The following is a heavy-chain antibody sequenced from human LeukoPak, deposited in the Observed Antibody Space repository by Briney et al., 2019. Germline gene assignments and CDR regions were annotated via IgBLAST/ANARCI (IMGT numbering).Heavy chain of an antibody. CDR2: TFYDGSKS. CDR3: ARDRQEQHQVGSGNHLDNWFDS. V-gene: IGHV3-33*01. Sequence: GGSLRLSCAASGFTFSTYGFHWVRQAPGKGLEWVAATFYDGSKSFYTDSVKGRFTISRDNSKNTLYLQMNSLRAEDSAVYYCARDRQEQHQVGSGNHLDNWFDSWGQGTLVTVSS. J-gene: IGHJ5*01. D-gene: IGHD1-26*01. CDR1: GFTFSTYG.